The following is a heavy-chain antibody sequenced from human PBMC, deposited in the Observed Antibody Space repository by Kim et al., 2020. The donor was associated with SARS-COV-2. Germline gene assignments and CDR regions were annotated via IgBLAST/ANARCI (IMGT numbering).Heavy chain of an antibody. V-gene: IGHV3-30*01. Sequence: SVKGRFTISRDNSKNTLYLQMNSLRAEDTAVYYCASPKSNSSGYYKPFDYWGQGTLVTVSS. CDR3: ASPKSNSSGYYKPFDY. D-gene: IGHD3-22*01. J-gene: IGHJ4*02.